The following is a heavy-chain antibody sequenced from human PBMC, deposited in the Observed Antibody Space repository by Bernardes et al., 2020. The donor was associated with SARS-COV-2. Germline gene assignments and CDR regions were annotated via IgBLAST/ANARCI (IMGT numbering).Heavy chain of an antibody. CDR1: GGSISNYY. CDR2: IYYSGST. Sequence: SETLSLTCTVSGGSISNYYWSWIRQPPGKGLEWIGYIYYSGSTNYNPSLKSRVTISVDTSKNQFSLKLSSVTAADTAVYYCAREGDDILTGYFYFDYWGQGTLVTVSS. CDR3: AREGDDILTGYFYFDY. D-gene: IGHD3-9*01. J-gene: IGHJ4*02. V-gene: IGHV4-59*01.